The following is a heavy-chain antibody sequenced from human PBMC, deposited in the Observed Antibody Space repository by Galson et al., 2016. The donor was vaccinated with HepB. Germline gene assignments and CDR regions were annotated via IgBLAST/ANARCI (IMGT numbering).Heavy chain of an antibody. D-gene: IGHD2-2*01. V-gene: IGHV1-18*01. CDR2: SGPYNGNT. J-gene: IGHJ6*02. CDR3: ARDPRKIRYQLLEIYYYYYAMDV. CDR1: GYTFTTYG. Sequence: QSGAEVKKPGASVKVSCKASGYTFTTYGISWVRQAPGQGLEWMGWSGPYNGNTNYAQTLQGRVTLTTDTSTSTAYMELRSLRSDDTAVYYCARDPRKIRYQLLEIYYYYYAMDVWGQGTTVTVSS.